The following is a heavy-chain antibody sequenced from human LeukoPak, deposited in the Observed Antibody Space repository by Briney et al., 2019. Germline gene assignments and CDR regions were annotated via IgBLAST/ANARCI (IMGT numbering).Heavy chain of an antibody. CDR1: GGSISSGGYY. CDR3: ARGTYGDEGYFDY. V-gene: IGHV4-31*03. CDR2: IYYSGST. D-gene: IGHD4-17*01. J-gene: IGHJ4*02. Sequence: SQTLSLTCTVSGGSISSGGYYWSWIRQHPGKGLEWIGYIYYSGSTYYNPSLKSRVTISVDTTKNQFSPKLSSVTAADTAVYYCARGTYGDEGYFDYWGQGTLVTVSS.